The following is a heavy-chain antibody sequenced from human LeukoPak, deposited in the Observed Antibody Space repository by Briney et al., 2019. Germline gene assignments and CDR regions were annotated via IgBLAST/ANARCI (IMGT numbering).Heavy chain of an antibody. Sequence: SSETLSLTCTVSGGSISSSSYYWGWIRQPPGKGLEWIGSIYYSGSTYYNPSLKSRVTISVDTSKNQFSLKLSSVTAADTAVYYCARDASRGVRGNKLYYFDYWGQGTLVTISS. D-gene: IGHD3-10*01. CDR1: GGSISSSSYY. J-gene: IGHJ4*02. CDR2: IYYSGST. CDR3: ARDASRGVRGNKLYYFDY. V-gene: IGHV4-39*07.